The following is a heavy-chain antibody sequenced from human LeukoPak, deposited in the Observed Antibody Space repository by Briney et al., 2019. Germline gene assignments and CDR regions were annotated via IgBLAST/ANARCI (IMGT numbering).Heavy chain of an antibody. D-gene: IGHD3-9*01. CDR2: IHYTGAT. CDR1: GGSITGYY. J-gene: IGHJ4*02. V-gene: IGHV4-34*01. CDR3: ARGNILTGYCFDF. Sequence: PSDTLSLTCAVYGGSITGYYWSWIRQTPGRGLEWVGEIHYTGATSYNPSLKSRATISTDTSKNQFSLRLSSVTAADTAVYYCARGNILTGYCFDFWGQGALVTVSS.